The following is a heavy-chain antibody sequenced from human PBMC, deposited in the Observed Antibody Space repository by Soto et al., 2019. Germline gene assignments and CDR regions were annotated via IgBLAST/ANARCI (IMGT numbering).Heavy chain of an antibody. CDR2: IHNSDT. J-gene: IGHJ4*02. Sequence: SETLSLTCIVSGGSISNNYWSWIRQPPGKGLEWIGFIHNSDTDYNPSLKSRVSISVDTSENHFSLSLMSVTAADTAVYYCTRNLPDAYRCYDYCGQGTLLTRSS. V-gene: IGHV4-59*01. CDR3: TRNLPDAYRCYDY. CDR1: GGSISNNY. D-gene: IGHD5-12*01.